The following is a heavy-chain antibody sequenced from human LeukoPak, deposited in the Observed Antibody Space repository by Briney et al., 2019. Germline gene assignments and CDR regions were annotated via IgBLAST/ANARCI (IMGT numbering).Heavy chain of an antibody. D-gene: IGHD4/OR15-4a*01. J-gene: IGHJ4*02. V-gene: IGHV4-34*01. CDR1: GGSFTGYF. CDR2: INDRGTT. CDR3: ARDPTTVLTVPYSFGF. Sequence: SETLSLTCAVYGGSFTGYFWNWIRQSPGKGLEWIAEINDRGTTNYNPLLKSRVTISVDTSKNQFSLKLTSVTAADTGVYYWARDPTTVLTVPYSFGFWGQGTPVTVSS.